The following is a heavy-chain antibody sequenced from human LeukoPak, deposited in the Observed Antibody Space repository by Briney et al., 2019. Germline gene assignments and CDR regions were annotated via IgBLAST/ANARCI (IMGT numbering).Heavy chain of an antibody. V-gene: IGHV4-31*03. CDR3: ARVSGYSSSCFDY. CDR2: IYYSGST. Sequence: PSETLSLTCTVSGGSISSGDYYWNWIRQHPGKGLEWIGYIYYSGSTYYNPSLKSRVTISVDTSKNQFSLKLSSVTAADTAVYYCARVSGYSSSCFDYWGQGTLVTVSS. J-gene: IGHJ4*02. D-gene: IGHD6-13*01. CDR1: GGSISSGDYY.